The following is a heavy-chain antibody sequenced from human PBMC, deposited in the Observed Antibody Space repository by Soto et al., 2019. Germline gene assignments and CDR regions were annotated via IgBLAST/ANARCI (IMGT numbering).Heavy chain of an antibody. CDR1: GFTFSSYA. CDR2: ISSNGVGT. Sequence: PGGSLRLSCAASGFTFSSYAMIWVRQAPGKGLEWVSAISSNGVGTYYANSVQGRFTISRDNSKNTVYLQMGSLRPEDMAVYYCARRARPDFYYMDVWGKGTTVTVSS. V-gene: IGHV3-64*01. J-gene: IGHJ6*03. D-gene: IGHD6-6*01. CDR3: ARRARPDFYYMDV.